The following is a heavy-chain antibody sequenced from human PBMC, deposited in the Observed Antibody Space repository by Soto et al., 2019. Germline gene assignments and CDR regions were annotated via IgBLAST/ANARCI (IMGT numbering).Heavy chain of an antibody. V-gene: IGHV3-30*18. Sequence: QVQLVESGGGVVQPGRSLRLSCAASGFTFSHYAMHWVRQAPGKGLEWVALMSYDGSNEYYEDSVKGRFTISRDNSKNTLCLQMNCLRSEDTAVYYCAKDGIHYFDYWGQGTLVTVSS. J-gene: IGHJ4*02. CDR2: MSYDGSNE. CDR1: GFTFSHYA. CDR3: AKDGIHYFDY.